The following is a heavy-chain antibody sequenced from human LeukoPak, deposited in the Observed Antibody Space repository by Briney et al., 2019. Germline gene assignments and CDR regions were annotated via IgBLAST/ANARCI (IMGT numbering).Heavy chain of an antibody. CDR3: AKDLRPFMITPAAFDI. CDR1: GFTFSSYA. CDR2: ISGSGGGT. Sequence: PGGSLRLSCAASGFTFSSYAMSWVRQAPGEGLEWVSAISGSGGGTFYAGSVEGRFTISRDNSKNTLYLQMNSLRAEDTAVYYCAKDLRPFMITPAAFDIWGQGTMVTVSS. D-gene: IGHD3-16*01. V-gene: IGHV3-23*01. J-gene: IGHJ3*02.